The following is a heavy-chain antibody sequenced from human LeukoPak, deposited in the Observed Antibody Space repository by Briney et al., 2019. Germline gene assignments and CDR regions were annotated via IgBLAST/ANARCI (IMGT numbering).Heavy chain of an antibody. CDR3: ARDPMTYCGGDC. D-gene: IGHD2-21*01. V-gene: IGHV3-21*01. CDR2: ISSSSSYI. Sequence: GGSLRLSCAASGFTFSSYSMNWVRQAPGKGLEWVSSISSSSSYIYYADSVKGRFTISRDNAKNSLYLQMNSLRAEDTAVYYCARDPMTYCGGDCWGQGTLVTVSS. CDR1: GFTFSSYS. J-gene: IGHJ4*02.